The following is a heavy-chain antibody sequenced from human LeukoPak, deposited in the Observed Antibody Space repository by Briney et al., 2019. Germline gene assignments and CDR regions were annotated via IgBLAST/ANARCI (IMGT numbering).Heavy chain of an antibody. V-gene: IGHV3-21*01. CDR3: ARGGPGATIEDAFDI. J-gene: IGHJ3*02. CDR1: GFTFSSYS. D-gene: IGHD1-26*01. Sequence: PGGSLRLSCAASGFTFSSYSMNWVRQALGKGLEWVSSISSGSSYIYYADSVKGRFTISRDNAKNSLYLQMNSLRAEDTAVYHCARGGPGATIEDAFDIWGRGTMVTVSS. CDR2: ISSGSSYI.